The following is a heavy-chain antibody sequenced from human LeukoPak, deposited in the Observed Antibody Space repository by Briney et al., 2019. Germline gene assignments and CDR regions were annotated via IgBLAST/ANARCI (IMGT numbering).Heavy chain of an antibody. Sequence: SETLSLTCTVSGGSISSSSYYWGWIRQPPGKGLEWIGSIYYSGSTYYNPSLKSRVTISVDTSKNQFSLKLNSVTAADTAVYYCARDSYYDSSGTRDYYYYGMDVWGQGTTVTVSS. J-gene: IGHJ6*02. V-gene: IGHV4-39*07. D-gene: IGHD3-22*01. CDR3: ARDSYYDSSGTRDYYYYGMDV. CDR1: GGSISSSSYY. CDR2: IYYSGST.